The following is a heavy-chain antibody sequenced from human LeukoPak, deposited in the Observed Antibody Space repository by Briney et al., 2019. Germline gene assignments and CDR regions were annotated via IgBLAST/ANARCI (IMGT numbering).Heavy chain of an antibody. J-gene: IGHJ6*02. CDR3: ATWWGSDGTDV. CDR1: GYTLTELS. Sequence: EAAVTVSCKVSGYTLTELSMHWVRQAPAKGLEWMGGFDLEDGETIYAQKFQGRVTMTEDTSTDTAYMELSSLRSEDTAVYYCATWWGSDGTDVWGQGTTVTVSS. D-gene: IGHD2-15*01. V-gene: IGHV1-24*01. CDR2: FDLEDGET.